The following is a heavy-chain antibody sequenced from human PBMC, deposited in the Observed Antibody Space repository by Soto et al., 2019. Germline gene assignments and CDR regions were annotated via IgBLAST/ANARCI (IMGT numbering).Heavy chain of an antibody. Sequence: SQTLSLTCAISGDSVSSNSAAWNWIRQSPSRGLEWLGRTYYRSKWYNDYAVSAKSRITINPDTSKNQFSLQLNSVTPEDTAVYYCARSSIAARGPWFDPWGQGTLVTVSS. CDR3: ARSSIAARGPWFDP. CDR2: TYYRSKWYN. CDR1: GDSVSSNSAA. D-gene: IGHD6-6*01. J-gene: IGHJ5*02. V-gene: IGHV6-1*01.